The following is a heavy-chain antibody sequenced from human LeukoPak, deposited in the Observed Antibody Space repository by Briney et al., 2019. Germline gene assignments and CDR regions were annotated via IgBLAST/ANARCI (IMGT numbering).Heavy chain of an antibody. V-gene: IGHV3-23*01. CDR3: AKDAAGPEY. CDR1: GLTFSDYS. J-gene: IGHJ4*02. CDR2: ISAGGGST. Sequence: GGSLRLSCAASGLTFSDYSMTWVRQAPGKGLFWGSGISAGGGSTYYADSVKRRFSISRDNSRNTLYLQMTSLRAEDTAVYYCAKDAAGPEYWGQGTLVTVSS. D-gene: IGHD6-13*01.